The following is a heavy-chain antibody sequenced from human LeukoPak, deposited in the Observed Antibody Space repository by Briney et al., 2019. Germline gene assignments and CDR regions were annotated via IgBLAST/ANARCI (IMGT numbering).Heavy chain of an antibody. D-gene: IGHD6-19*01. V-gene: IGHV4-59*08. CDR2: IYYSGST. J-gene: IGHJ4*02. CDR3: ARQGTVAVAPPVY. CDR1: GSSISSYY. Sequence: SETLSLTCTVSGSSISSYYWSWIRQPPGKGLEWIGYIYYSGSTNYNPSLKSRVTISVDTSKNQFSLKLSSVTAADTAVYYCARQGTVAVAPPVYWGQGTLVTVSS.